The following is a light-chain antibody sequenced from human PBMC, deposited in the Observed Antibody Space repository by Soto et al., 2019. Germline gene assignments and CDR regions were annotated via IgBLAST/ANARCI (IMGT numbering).Light chain of an antibody. V-gene: IGLV2-14*01. CDR3: FSHRRGDSHV. J-gene: IGLJ1*01. CDR2: GVT. Sequence: LTQPASVSGSPGQSITISCTGTSRDVGGYDYVSWYQQYPGKAPKLMIYGVTNRPSGVSNRFSGSKTGNTASLTISGLQAEDEAYYYCFSHRRGDSHVFGTGTKVTVL. CDR1: SRDVGGYDY.